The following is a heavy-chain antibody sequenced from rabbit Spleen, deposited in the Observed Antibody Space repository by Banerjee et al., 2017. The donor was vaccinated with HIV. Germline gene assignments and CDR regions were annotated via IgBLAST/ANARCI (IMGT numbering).Heavy chain of an antibody. J-gene: IGHJ4*01. CDR2: IDPVFGIT. CDR3: VREVYNILNL. V-gene: IGHV1S7*01. CDR1: GFDFSDYG. Sequence: HLVESGGGLVQPGGSLKLSCKGSGFDFSDYGVSWVRQAPGKGLEWIGYIDPVFGITIYANSVKGRFTISRDNAQNTVFLQPNSLTAADTAAYFCVREVYNILNLWGQGTLATVS. D-gene: IGHD4-1*01.